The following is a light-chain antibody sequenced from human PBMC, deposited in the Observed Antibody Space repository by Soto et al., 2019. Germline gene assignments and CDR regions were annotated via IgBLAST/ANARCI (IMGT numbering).Light chain of an antibody. CDR2: HAS. CDR3: KQYNSYS. CDR1: QSISNW. Sequence: DIQMTQSPSSLSASIGDRVTITCRASQSISNWLAWYQQKPGTAPKVLIYHASNLQSGVPSRFRGSGSGTEFTLTIRTLQPDDFATYYCKQYNSYSFGQGTKVDIK. V-gene: IGKV1-5*01. J-gene: IGKJ1*01.